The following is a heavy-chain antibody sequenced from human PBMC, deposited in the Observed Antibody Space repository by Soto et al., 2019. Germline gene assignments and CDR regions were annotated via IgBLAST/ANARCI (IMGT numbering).Heavy chain of an antibody. J-gene: IGHJ4*02. D-gene: IGHD3-22*01. V-gene: IGHV3-15*01. CDR3: TTEPYYYDSSGLSAY. CDR2: IKSKTDGGTT. Sequence: LRLSCAASGFTFSNAWMSWVRQAPGKGLEWVGRIKSKTDGGTTDYAAPVKGRFTISRDDSKNTLYLQMNSLKTEDTAVYYCTTEPYYYDSSGLSAYWGQGTLVTVSS. CDR1: GFTFSNAW.